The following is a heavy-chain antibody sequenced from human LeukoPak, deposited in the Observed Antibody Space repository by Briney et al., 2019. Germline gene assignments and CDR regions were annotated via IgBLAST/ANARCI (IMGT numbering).Heavy chain of an antibody. CDR3: ARASPNYYGSGSLDY. Sequence: SVKVSCKASGGTFSSYAISWVRQAPGQGLEWMGRIIPILGIANYAQKFQGRVTITADKSTSTACMELSSLRSEDTAVYYCARASPNYYGSGSLDYWGQGTLVTVSS. V-gene: IGHV1-69*04. CDR1: GGTFSSYA. CDR2: IIPILGIA. J-gene: IGHJ4*02. D-gene: IGHD3-10*01.